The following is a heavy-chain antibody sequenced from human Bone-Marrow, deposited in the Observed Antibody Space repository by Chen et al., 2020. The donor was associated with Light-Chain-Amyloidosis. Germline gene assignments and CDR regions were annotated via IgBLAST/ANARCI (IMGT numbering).Heavy chain of an antibody. Sequence: IGWVRQMPGKGLEWMGVIYPDDSDARYSPSFEGQVTISADKSITTAYLQWRSLKASDTAMYYCARRRDDYNFDYWGQGTLVTVSS. J-gene: IGHJ4*02. CDR3: ARRRDDYNFDY. D-gene: IGHD4-4*01. CDR2: IYPDDSDA. V-gene: IGHV5-51*01.